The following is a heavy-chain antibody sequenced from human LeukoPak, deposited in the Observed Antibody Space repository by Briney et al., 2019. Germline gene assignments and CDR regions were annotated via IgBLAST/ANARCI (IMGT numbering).Heavy chain of an antibody. V-gene: IGHV3-30*02. CDR2: IRYDGSNK. CDR1: GFTFSSYG. D-gene: IGHD6-6*01. CDR3: AKDQYRSSSGIWYGDYYYYMDV. J-gene: IGHJ6*03. Sequence: GGSLRLSCAASGFTFSSYGMHWVRQAPGKGLEWVAFIRYDGSNKYYADSVKGRFTISRDNSKSTLYLQMNSLRAEDTAVYYCAKDQYRSSSGIWYGDYYYYMDVWGKGTTVTVSS.